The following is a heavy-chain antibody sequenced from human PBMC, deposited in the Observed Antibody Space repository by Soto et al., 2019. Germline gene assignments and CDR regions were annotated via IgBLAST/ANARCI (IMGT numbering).Heavy chain of an antibody. V-gene: IGHV3-74*01. D-gene: IGHD4-4*01. CDR3: ASPTMTTFDC. CDR2: INSDGTNT. J-gene: IGHJ4*02. CDR1: GFTFSSYW. Sequence: GGSLRLSCEASGFTFSSYWMHWVRQVPGKGLGWVSRINSDGTNTDYADHVKGRFTISRDNAKNTVYLQMNSLRVEDTGVYYCASPTMTTFDCWGQGALVTVSS.